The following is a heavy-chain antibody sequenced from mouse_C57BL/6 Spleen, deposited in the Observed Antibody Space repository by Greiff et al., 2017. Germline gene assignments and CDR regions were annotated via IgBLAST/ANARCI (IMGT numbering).Heavy chain of an antibody. CDR1: GFTFSSYG. V-gene: IGHV5-6*01. J-gene: IGHJ4*01. Sequence: EVKLMESGGDLVKPGGSLKLSCAASGFTFSSYGMSWVRQTPDKRLEWVATISSGGSYTYSPDSVKGRFTISRDNAKNTLYLQMSSLKSEDTAMYYCARPLHYGSSLYYAMDYWGQGTSVTVSS. CDR2: ISSGGSYT. D-gene: IGHD1-1*01. CDR3: ARPLHYGSSLYYAMDY.